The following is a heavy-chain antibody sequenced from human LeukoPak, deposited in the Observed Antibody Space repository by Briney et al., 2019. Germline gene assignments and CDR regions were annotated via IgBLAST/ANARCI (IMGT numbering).Heavy chain of an antibody. J-gene: IGHJ3*02. Sequence: GGSLRLSCAASEFTLKIYPMHWVRQAPGKGLEWLSVISHDGSDKNNADSVKGRFIISRDNSKNTIYLQLNSLRLEDTAMYYCAREGVQTTVDAFDIWGLGTMVIVSS. CDR1: EFTLKIYP. V-gene: IGHV3-30*04. CDR2: ISHDGSDK. CDR3: AREGVQTTVDAFDI. D-gene: IGHD4-17*01.